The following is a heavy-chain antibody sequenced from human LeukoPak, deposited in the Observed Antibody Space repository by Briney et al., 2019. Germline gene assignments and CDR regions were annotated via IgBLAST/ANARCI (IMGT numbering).Heavy chain of an antibody. D-gene: IGHD6-13*01. CDR2: IIPIFGTA. Sequence: ASVTVSCKASGGTFSSYAISWVRQAPGQGLEWMGGIIPIFGTANYAQKFQGRVTITADESTSTAYMELSSLRSEDTAVYYCATRASIAAPIDYWGQGTLVTVSS. CDR1: GGTFSSYA. J-gene: IGHJ4*02. CDR3: ATRASIAAPIDY. V-gene: IGHV1-69*13.